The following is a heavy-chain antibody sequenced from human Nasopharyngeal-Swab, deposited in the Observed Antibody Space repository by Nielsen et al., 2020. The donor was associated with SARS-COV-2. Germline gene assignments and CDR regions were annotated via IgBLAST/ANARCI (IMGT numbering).Heavy chain of an antibody. CDR2: ISSSSSTI. D-gene: IGHD6-6*01. Sequence: VRQAPGKGLEWVSYISSSSSTIYYADSVKGRFTISRDNAKNSLYLQMNSLRAEGTAVYYCARGSSSSSKAHYYYGMDVWGQGTTVTVSS. CDR3: ARGSSSSSKAHYYYGMDV. J-gene: IGHJ6*02. V-gene: IGHV3-48*04.